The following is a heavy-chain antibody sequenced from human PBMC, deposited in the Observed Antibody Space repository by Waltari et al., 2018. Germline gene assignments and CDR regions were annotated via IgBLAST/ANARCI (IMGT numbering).Heavy chain of an antibody. D-gene: IGHD1-26*01. Sequence: QVQLVESGGGVVQPGRSLRLSCAASGFTFSSYAMHWVRQAPGKWLEWVAVRSYDGSNKYYADSVKGRFTISRDNSKNTLYLQMNSLRAEDTAVYYCARGRNFQVGASDYWGQGTLVTVSS. CDR2: RSYDGSNK. CDR1: GFTFSSYA. V-gene: IGHV3-30-3*01. J-gene: IGHJ4*02. CDR3: ARGRNFQVGASDY.